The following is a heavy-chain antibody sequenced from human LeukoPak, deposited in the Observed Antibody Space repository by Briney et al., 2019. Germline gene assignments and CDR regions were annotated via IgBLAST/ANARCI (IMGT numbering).Heavy chain of an antibody. CDR3: AKDTIAAAGTRWFDP. D-gene: IGHD6-13*01. Sequence: PGGSLRLSCAASGFTFSSYAMSWVRQAPGKGLEWVSAISGSGGSTYYADSVKGRFTISRDNSKNTLYLQMNSLRAEDTAVYYCAKDTIAAAGTRWFDPWGQGTLVTVPS. J-gene: IGHJ5*02. V-gene: IGHV3-23*01. CDR1: GFTFSSYA. CDR2: ISGSGGST.